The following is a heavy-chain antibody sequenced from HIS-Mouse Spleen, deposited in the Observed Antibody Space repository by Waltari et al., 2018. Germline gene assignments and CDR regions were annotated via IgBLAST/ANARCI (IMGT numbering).Heavy chain of an antibody. V-gene: IGHV3-30*04. D-gene: IGHD7-27*01. CDR2: ITYDGRNK. CDR3: ARDSNWGYFDY. CDR1: GFTSSSYA. J-gene: IGHJ4*02. Sequence: CAASGFTSSSYALHRVRPAPGKGLAWVAVITYDGRNKYYADSVKGRFTISRDNSKNTLYLQMNSLRAEDTAVYYCARDSNWGYFDYWGQGTLVTVSS.